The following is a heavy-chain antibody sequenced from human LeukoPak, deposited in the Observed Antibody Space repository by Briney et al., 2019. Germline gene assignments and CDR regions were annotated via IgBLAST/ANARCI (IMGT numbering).Heavy chain of an antibody. CDR3: AKDSSGPAY. J-gene: IGHJ4*02. CDR2: IYSGDGT. V-gene: IGHV3-53*01. D-gene: IGHD6-19*01. Sequence: GGSLRLSCAASGFTVNSNYMSWVRQAPGKGLEWVSVIYSGDGTFYADSVKGRFTISRDDSKNTLYLQMNSLRAEDTAVYYCAKDSSGPAYWGQGTLVTVSS. CDR1: GFTVNSNY.